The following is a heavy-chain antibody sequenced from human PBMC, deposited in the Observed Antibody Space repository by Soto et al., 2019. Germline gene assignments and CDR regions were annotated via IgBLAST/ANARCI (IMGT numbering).Heavy chain of an antibody. CDR1: GFTFSSYG. CDR2: ISYDGSNK. Sequence: QVQLVESGGGVVQPGRSLRLSCAASGFTFSSYGMHWVRQAPGKGLEWVAVISYDGSNKYYADSVKGRFTTSRDNSKNTLYLLMNSLRAEDTAVYYCAKGLWFGELPFDAFDIWGQGTMVTVSS. D-gene: IGHD3-10*01. J-gene: IGHJ3*02. CDR3: AKGLWFGELPFDAFDI. V-gene: IGHV3-30*18.